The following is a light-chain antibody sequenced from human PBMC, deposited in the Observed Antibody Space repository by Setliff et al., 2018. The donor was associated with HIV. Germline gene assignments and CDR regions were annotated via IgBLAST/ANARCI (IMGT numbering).Light chain of an antibody. Sequence: QSALTQPASVSGSHGQSITISCTGTSSDVGDYDFVSWFQQHPGKAPKLMIYEVSNRPSGVSNRFSGSKSGNTASLTISGLQAEDEADYYCNSYTGSSTGYVFGTGTKVTVL. CDR2: EVS. CDR1: SSDVGDYDF. V-gene: IGLV2-14*01. J-gene: IGLJ1*01. CDR3: NSYTGSSTGYV.